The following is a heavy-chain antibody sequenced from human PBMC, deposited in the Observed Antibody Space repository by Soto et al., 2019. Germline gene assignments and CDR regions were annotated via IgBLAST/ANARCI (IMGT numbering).Heavy chain of an antibody. D-gene: IGHD3-22*01. V-gene: IGHV4-59*03. CDR1: GASITTYY. Sequence: QVQLQESGPGLVKASETLSLACSVSGASITTYYYSWVRQAPGKALEWIGYIYYTGITNYNPSLESRVTISQDTSKNQLSLTMNTVTAADTAVYYCAITRIENHYYGGRDVWGPGTTVTVSS. J-gene: IGHJ6*02. CDR2: IYYTGIT. CDR3: AITRIENHYYGGRDV.